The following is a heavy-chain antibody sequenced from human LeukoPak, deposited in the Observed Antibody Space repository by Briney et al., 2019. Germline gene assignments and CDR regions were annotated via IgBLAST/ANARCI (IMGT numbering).Heavy chain of an antibody. CDR1: GFTFSSYW. CDR2: IKQDGREK. J-gene: IGHJ4*02. D-gene: IGHD6-6*01. Sequence: GGSLRLSCAASGFTFSSYWMSWVRKAPGKGLEWVANIKQDGREKYYVDSVKGRFTISRDNAKNSLYLQMNSLRAEDTAVYYCAREGSSSGRYYFDYWGQGTLVTVSS. V-gene: IGHV3-7*01. CDR3: AREGSSSGRYYFDY.